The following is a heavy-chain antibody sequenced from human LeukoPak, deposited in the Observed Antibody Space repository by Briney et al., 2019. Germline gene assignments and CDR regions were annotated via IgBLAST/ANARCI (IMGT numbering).Heavy chain of an antibody. CDR3: ASGDSFDI. CDR1: GLTFYSHW. J-gene: IGHJ3*02. Sequence: QPGGSLRLSCAASGLTFYSHWMSWVRQAPGKGLEWVANIKQDGSEKYYADSVKGRFTISRDNPKDSLYLVMNSLRAEDTAVYYCASGDSFDIWGQGTMVTVSS. CDR2: IKQDGSEK. V-gene: IGHV3-7*01.